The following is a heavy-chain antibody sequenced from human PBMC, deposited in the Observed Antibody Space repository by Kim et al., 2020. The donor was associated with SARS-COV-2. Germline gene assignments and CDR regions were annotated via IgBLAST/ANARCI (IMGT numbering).Heavy chain of an antibody. CDR3: ARLMPSYHSHYYDSSGYRRGGAFDI. CDR1: GGSISSSSYY. CDR2: IYYSGST. Sequence: SETLSLTCTVSGGSISSSSYYWGWIRQPPGKGLEWIGSIYYSGSTYYNPSLKSRVTISVDTSKNQFSLKLSSVTAADTAVYYCARLMPSYHSHYYDSSGYRRGGAFDIWGQGTMVTVSS. J-gene: IGHJ3*02. V-gene: IGHV4-39*01. D-gene: IGHD3-22*01.